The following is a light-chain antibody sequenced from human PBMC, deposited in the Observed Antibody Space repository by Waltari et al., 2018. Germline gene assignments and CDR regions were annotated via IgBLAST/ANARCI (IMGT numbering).Light chain of an antibody. CDR1: QGSCSY. CDR3: QQYYDYPRT. J-gene: IGKJ1*01. Sequence: AIRITQSPSSLSASTGARVTISCRASQGSCSYLAWYQQKPGRAPNLLTYAASTLQSGVPSRFSGGGSGTDFTLTITCLQSEDFATYYCQQYYDYPRTFGQGTKVEIK. V-gene: IGKV1-8*01. CDR2: AAS.